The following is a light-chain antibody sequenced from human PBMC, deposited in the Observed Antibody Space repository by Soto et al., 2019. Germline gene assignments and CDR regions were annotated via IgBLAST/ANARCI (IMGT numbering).Light chain of an antibody. CDR2: GAS. J-gene: IGKJ3*01. CDR3: QQQGSSPPFT. Sequence: EIVLTQSPGTLSLSPGERATLSCRASQSVSSSYLAWYQQKPGQAPRLLIYGASSRATGIPDRFSGSGSGTEVTLTIISLVQEDFVVEYCQQQGSSPPFTFGPGTKVEIK. CDR1: QSVSSSY. V-gene: IGKV3-20*01.